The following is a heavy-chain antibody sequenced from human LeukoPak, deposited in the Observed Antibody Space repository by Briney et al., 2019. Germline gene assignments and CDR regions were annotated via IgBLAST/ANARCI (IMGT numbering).Heavy chain of an antibody. Sequence: GGSLRLSCAASGFTFSSYAMHWVRQAPGKGLEWVAVIWYDGSNKYYADSVKGRFTISRDNSKNTLYLQMNSLRAEDTAVYYCARVLNYYDSSGYYFSYWGQGTLVTVSS. CDR3: ARVLNYYDSSGYYFSY. CDR2: IWYDGSNK. V-gene: IGHV3-30*19. J-gene: IGHJ4*02. D-gene: IGHD3-22*01. CDR1: GFTFSSYA.